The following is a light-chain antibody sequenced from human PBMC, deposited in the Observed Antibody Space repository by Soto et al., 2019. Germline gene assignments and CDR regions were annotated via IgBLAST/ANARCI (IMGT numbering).Light chain of an antibody. Sequence: QLVLTQSSSASASLGSSVKLTCTLSSGHSSYIIAWHQQQTGKAPRFLMTVEGSGNYNKGSGVPDRVSVSSAVADRYLTISNLQSEDEDTYYSDTWDTNTQVFGGGTKLTVL. V-gene: IGLV4-60*03. CDR1: SGHSSYI. CDR2: VEGSGNY. J-gene: IGLJ2*01. CDR3: DTWDTNTQV.